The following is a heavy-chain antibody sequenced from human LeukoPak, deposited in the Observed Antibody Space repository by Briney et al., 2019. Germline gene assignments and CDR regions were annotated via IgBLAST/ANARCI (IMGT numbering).Heavy chain of an antibody. J-gene: IGHJ4*02. CDR3: ARQPYYYDSSGYYGDFDY. CDR1: GFTFSSYE. Sequence: PGGSLRLSCAASGFTFSSYEVNWVRQAPGKGLEWVSYISSSGSTIYYADSVKGRSTISRDNAKNSLYLQMNSLRAEDTAVYYCARQPYYYDSSGYYGDFDYWGQGTLVTVSS. D-gene: IGHD3-22*01. CDR2: ISSSGSTI. V-gene: IGHV3-48*03.